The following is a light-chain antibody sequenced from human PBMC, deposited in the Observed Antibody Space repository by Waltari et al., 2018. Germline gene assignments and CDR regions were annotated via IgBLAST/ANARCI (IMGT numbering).Light chain of an antibody. CDR2: RND. J-gene: IGLJ3*02. CDR3: ASWDDSLNGHWV. CDR1: SSNLGNNV. Sequence: QSVLTQPPSASGTPGQRVTISCSGTSSNLGNNVVNWYQQVPGTAPKLLIYRNDRRPSGVPDRFSASKSGTSASLAISGLQSEDEAEYYWASWDDSLNGHWVFGGGTKVTVL. V-gene: IGLV1-44*01.